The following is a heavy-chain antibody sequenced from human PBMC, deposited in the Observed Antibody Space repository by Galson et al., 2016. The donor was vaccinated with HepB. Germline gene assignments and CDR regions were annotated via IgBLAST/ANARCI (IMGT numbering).Heavy chain of an antibody. V-gene: IGHV3-11*06. CDR1: GFTFSENY. CDR2: ISSSGSYR. Sequence: SLRLSCAASGFTFSENYMTWIRQAPGKGLEWVSYISSSGSYRNYAESVKGRFTISRDNAKNSVYLQMNSLRDEDTAVYYCARRSRSAFDYWGQGTLVTVSS. CDR3: ARRSRSAFDY. J-gene: IGHJ4*02.